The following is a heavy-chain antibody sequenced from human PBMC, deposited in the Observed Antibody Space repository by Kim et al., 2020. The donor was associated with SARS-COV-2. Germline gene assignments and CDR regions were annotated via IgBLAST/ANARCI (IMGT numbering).Heavy chain of an antibody. CDR2: ITDDGYDT. J-gene: IGHJ4*02. CDR3: AKGSSGGRPYYFDY. D-gene: IGHD2-15*01. V-gene: IGHV3-23*01. Sequence: GGSLRLSCGGSGFAFGGYAMSWVRQAPEKGLEWISAITDDGYDTYYADSVKGRFTISRDKSKNTLYLQLNSLRAEDTAVYHCAKGSSGGRPYYFDYWGQGTLVIVSS. CDR1: GFAFGGYA.